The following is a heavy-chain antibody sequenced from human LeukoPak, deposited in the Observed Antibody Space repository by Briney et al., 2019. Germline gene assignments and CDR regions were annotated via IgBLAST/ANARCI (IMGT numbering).Heavy chain of an antibody. CDR2: INEPGTEQ. CDR1: GFTFTSSW. Sequence: GGSLRLSCAASGFTFTSSWMSWVRQAPGKGLEWVANINEPGTEQFYADSVKGRFTLSRDNAKNSVHLLMSSLRVEYTAVYYCARDWEHARYNWGQGTLVIVSP. V-gene: IGHV3-7*01. D-gene: IGHD1/OR15-1a*01. CDR3: ARDWEHARYN. J-gene: IGHJ4*02.